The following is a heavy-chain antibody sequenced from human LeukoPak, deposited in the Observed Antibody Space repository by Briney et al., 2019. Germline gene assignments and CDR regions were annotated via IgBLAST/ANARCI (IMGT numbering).Heavy chain of an antibody. CDR2: INHSGST. CDR3: ARVAGHYYDSSGTFDY. D-gene: IGHD3-22*01. J-gene: IGHJ4*02. Sequence: PSETLSLTCAVYGGSFSGYYWSWIRQPPGKGLEWIGEINHSGSTNYNPSLKSRVTISVDTSKNQFSLKLSSVTAADTAVYYCARVAGHYYDSSGTFDYWGQGTLVTVSS. CDR1: GGSFSGYY. V-gene: IGHV4-34*01.